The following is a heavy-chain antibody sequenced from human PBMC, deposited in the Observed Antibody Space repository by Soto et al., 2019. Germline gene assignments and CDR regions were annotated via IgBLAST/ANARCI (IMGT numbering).Heavy chain of an antibody. D-gene: IGHD3-3*01. CDR3: AKDLALGVVTDDY. CDR1: GLTFSSYG. J-gene: IGHJ4*02. Sequence: GGSLRLSCAASGLTFSSYGMHWVRQDPGKGLEWVAVISYDGSNKYYADSVKGRFTISRDNSKNTLYLQMNSLRAEDTAVYYCAKDLALGVVTDDYWGQGTLVTVS. V-gene: IGHV3-30*18. CDR2: ISYDGSNK.